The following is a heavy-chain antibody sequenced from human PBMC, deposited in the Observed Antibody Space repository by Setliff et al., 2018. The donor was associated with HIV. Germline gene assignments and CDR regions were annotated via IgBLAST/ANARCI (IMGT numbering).Heavy chain of an antibody. CDR2: ISYSGSAI. D-gene: IGHD7-27*01. CDR3: AKDRWGGKPYYFDY. J-gene: IGHJ4*02. CDR1: GFTFINYE. Sequence: GGSLRLSCTASGFTFINYEMNWVRQAPGKGLEWVAYISYSGSAIHYADSVKGRFTISRDNSKNTLYLQMNSLRAEDTAVYYCAKDRWGGKPYYFDYWGQGTLVTVS. V-gene: IGHV3-48*03.